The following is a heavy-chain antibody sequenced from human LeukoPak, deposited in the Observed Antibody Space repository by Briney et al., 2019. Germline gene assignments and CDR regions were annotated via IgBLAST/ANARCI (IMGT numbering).Heavy chain of an antibody. J-gene: IGHJ4*02. D-gene: IGHD1-26*01. CDR1: GGSISSGGYC. CDR3: ARVLDGSYKDY. CDR2: IYHSGST. Sequence: SETLSLTCTVSGGSISSGGYCWSWIRQPPGKGLEWIGYIYHSGSTYYNPSLKSRVTISVDRSKNQFSLKLSSVTAADTAVYYCARVLDGSYKDYWGQGTLVTVSS. V-gene: IGHV4-30-2*01.